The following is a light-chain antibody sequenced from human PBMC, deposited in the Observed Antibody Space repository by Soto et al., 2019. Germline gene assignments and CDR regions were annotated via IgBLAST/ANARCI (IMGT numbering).Light chain of an antibody. CDR2: GDS. J-gene: IGKJ3*01. CDR3: QQYNNWPRT. CDR1: QSINNN. Sequence: EIVMTQSPATLSVSPGERATLSCRASQSINNNLAWYQQKPGQAPSLLLYGDSTRATGIPTRFSGSGSGTEFTLTISSLQSEDFANYYCQQYNNWPRTFGPGTRVDFK. V-gene: IGKV3D-15*01.